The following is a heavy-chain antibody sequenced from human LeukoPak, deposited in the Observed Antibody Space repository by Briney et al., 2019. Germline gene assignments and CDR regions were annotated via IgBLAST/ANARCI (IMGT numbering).Heavy chain of an antibody. D-gene: IGHD3-10*01. V-gene: IGHV3-74*01. Sequence: GGSLRLSCAASGFTFSSYWMHWVRQAPGKGLVWVSRINSDGSSTNYADSVKGRFTISRDNAKNTLYLQMNSLRAEDTAVYYCARDLPEYGWFGELYYWGQGTLVTVSS. J-gene: IGHJ4*02. CDR1: GFTFSSYW. CDR3: ARDLPEYGWFGELYY. CDR2: INSDGSST.